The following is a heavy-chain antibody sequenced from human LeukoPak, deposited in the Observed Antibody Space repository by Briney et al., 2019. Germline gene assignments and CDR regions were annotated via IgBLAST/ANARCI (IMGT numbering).Heavy chain of an antibody. CDR1: GFTFSSYG. V-gene: IGHV3-33*06. Sequence: RRSLRLSCAASGFTFSSYGMHWVRQAPGKGLEWVAVIWYDGSNKYYADSVKGRFTISRDNSKNTLYLQMNSLRAEDTAVYYCAKDRSYGYYFDYWGQGTLVTVSS. D-gene: IGHD5-18*01. J-gene: IGHJ4*02. CDR2: IWYDGSNK. CDR3: AKDRSYGYYFDY.